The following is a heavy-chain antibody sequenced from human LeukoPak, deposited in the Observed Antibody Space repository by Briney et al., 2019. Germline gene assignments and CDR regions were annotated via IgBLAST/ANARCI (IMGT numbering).Heavy chain of an antibody. CDR1: GYTFTGYY. Sequence: ASVKVSCKASGYTFTGYYMHWVRQAPGQGLEWMGWINPSGGSTSYAQKFQGRVTMTRDTSTSTVYMELSSLRSEDTAVYYCARTEQQLVLFDYWGQGTLVTVSS. D-gene: IGHD6-13*01. CDR3: ARTEQQLVLFDY. V-gene: IGHV1-46*01. J-gene: IGHJ4*02. CDR2: INPSGGST.